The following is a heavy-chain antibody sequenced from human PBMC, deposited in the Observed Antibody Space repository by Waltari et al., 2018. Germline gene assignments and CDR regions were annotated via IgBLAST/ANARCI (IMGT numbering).Heavy chain of an antibody. CDR1: GGSISSYY. CDR2: IYTSGST. V-gene: IGHV4-4*07. J-gene: IGHJ3*02. CDR3: ARVPPPGDAFDI. Sequence: QVQLQESDPGLVKPSETLSLTCTVSGGSISSYYWSWIRKPAGKGLEWIGRIYTSGSTNNNPSLKRRVTMSVDTSKNQFSLKLSSVTAADTAVYYWARVPPPGDAFDIWGQGTMVTVSS.